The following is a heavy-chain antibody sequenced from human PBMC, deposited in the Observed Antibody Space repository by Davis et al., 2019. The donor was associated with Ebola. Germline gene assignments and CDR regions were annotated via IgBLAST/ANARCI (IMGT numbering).Heavy chain of an antibody. CDR1: GDSVSSSSTG. Sequence: HSQTLSLTRDISGDSVSSSSTGWNWIRQSPSRGLEWLGRTYYTSKWYNHYAASVKSRTTINPDTSKNQCPLQLNSVTPEYKAVYYCARGWLPTGLDIWGQGTMVIVSS. D-gene: IGHD5-24*01. CDR2: TYYTSKWYN. CDR3: ARGWLPTGLDI. V-gene: IGHV6-1*01. J-gene: IGHJ3*02.